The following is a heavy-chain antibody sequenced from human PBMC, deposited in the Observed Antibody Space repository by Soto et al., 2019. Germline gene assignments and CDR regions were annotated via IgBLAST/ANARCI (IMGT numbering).Heavy chain of an antibody. CDR1: GYTFTKYC. CDR2: IFPSDGST. J-gene: IGHJ3*02. Sequence: GASVKVSCKASGYTFTKYCMHWVRQAPGQGLEWMGVIFPSDGSTIYAQKFQGRVSITRDTSTSTVYMELSSLRSDDTAVYYCARLPSGSYFRIAFDIWGQGTMVTVSS. D-gene: IGHD1-26*01. CDR3: ARLPSGSYFRIAFDI. V-gene: IGHV1-46*01.